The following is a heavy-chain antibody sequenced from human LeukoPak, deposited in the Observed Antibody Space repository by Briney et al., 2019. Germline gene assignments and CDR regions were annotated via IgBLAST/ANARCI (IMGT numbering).Heavy chain of an antibody. Sequence: GASVKVSCKASGYTFTGYYMHWVRQAPGRGLEWMGWINPNNGATKYAQKFQGRVTMTRDTSISTAYMEVSRLRFDDTAVYYCARDGGWDQLLWWFDPWGQGTLVTVSS. CDR3: ARDGGWDQLLWWFDP. D-gene: IGHD2-2*01. J-gene: IGHJ5*02. CDR1: GYTFTGYY. CDR2: INPNNGAT. V-gene: IGHV1-2*02.